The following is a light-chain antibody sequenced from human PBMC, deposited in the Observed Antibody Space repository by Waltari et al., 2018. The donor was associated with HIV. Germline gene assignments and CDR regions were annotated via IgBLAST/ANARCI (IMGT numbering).Light chain of an antibody. Sequence: DIQMTQSPSSLSASVGDRVTITCRASQSISSYLNWYQQKPGRAPNLLIYAASSLQSGVPSRFSGSGSGTDFTLTINSLQPEDFATYYCQQSSSTPRTFGGGTKVEIK. J-gene: IGKJ4*01. CDR2: AAS. V-gene: IGKV1-39*01. CDR3: QQSSSTPRT. CDR1: QSISSY.